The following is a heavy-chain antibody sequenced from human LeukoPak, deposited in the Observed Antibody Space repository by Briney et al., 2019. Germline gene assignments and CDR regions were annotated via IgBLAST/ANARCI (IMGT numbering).Heavy chain of an antibody. J-gene: IGHJ6*02. CDR2: IHFPGST. CDR1: GVSIMSNY. CDR3: ARRTRFTRDWYENEENYYAMDL. Sequence: SETLSLTCTVSGVSIMSNYWRWIRQTPGRGLEWFAFIHFPGSTSYNPSLKSRVTTSVDTSKNQFSLKLRSVTAADTVVYYCARRTRFTRDWYENEENYYAMDLWGQGTTVIVSS. V-gene: IGHV4-59*08. D-gene: IGHD6-19*01.